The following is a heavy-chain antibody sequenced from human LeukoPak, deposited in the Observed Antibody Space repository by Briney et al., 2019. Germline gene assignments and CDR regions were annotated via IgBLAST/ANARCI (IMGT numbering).Heavy chain of an antibody. CDR3: ARGRPTNLGGIY. V-gene: IGHV1-8*02. CDR2: MNPNSGNT. D-gene: IGHD7-27*01. CDR1: GSTFSSYD. J-gene: IGHJ4*02. Sequence: ASVKVSCKASGSTFSSYDINWVRQAAGQGLEWMGWMNPNSGNTAYAQKFQGRVTMTWDTSINTAYMELGSLRSEDTAVYYCARGRPTNLGGIYWGQGTLVTVSS.